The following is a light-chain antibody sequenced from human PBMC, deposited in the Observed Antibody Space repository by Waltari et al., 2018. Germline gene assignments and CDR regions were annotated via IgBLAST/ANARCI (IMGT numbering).Light chain of an antibody. J-gene: IGKJ3*01. Sequence: EIVLTPSPVTLSLSPGERATLSCRTSQSVSSTYLAWYPQKPGQAARLLIHGASSRDTGLPDRFSGSGSGTDFTLTISRLEPEDCAVYYCQQNGSSPVTFGPGTKVDIK. CDR2: GAS. CDR3: QQNGSSPVT. CDR1: QSVSSTY. V-gene: IGKV3-20*01.